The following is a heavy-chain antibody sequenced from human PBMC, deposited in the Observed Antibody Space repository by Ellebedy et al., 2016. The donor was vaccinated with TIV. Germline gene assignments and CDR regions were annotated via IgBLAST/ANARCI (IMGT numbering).Heavy chain of an antibody. CDR3: AADSSGYQGLDY. CDR2: IYHSGST. V-gene: IGHV4-4*02. J-gene: IGHJ4*02. D-gene: IGHD3-22*01. Sequence: MPSETLSLTCAVSGCSISTSNWRSWVRQPPGKGLEWIGEIYHSGSTNYNPSFKSRVTISIDMSKNQLSLKLSYVTAADTAVYYCAADSSGYQGLDYWGQGTLVTVSS. CDR1: GCSISTSNW.